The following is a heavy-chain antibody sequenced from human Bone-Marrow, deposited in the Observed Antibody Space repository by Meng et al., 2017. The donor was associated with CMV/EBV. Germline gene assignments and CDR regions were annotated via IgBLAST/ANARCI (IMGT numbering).Heavy chain of an antibody. Sequence: ASVKVSCKASGYTFTGYYMHWVRQAPGQGLEWMGWINPNSGGTNYAQKFQGRVTMTRDTSISTAYMELSRLRSDDTAVYYCARDCGRDEWELRGWFDPWGQGTLVTVS. J-gene: IGHJ5*02. V-gene: IGHV1-2*02. D-gene: IGHD1-26*01. CDR1: GYTFTGYY. CDR2: INPNSGGT. CDR3: ARDCGRDEWELRGWFDP.